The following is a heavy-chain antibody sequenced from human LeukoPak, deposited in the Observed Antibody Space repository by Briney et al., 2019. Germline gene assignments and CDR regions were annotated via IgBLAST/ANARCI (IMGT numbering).Heavy chain of an antibody. J-gene: IGHJ3*02. CDR1: GFTVSSNY. V-gene: IGHV3-53*04. D-gene: IGHD5-12*01. CDR3: ARTRRDGYNFYAFDI. Sequence: GGSLRLSCAASGFTVSSNYMSWVRQAPGKGLEWVSVIYSGGSTYYADSVKGRFTISRHNSKNTLYLQMNSLRAEDTAVYYCARTRRDGYNFYAFDIWGQGTMVTVSS. CDR2: IYSGGST.